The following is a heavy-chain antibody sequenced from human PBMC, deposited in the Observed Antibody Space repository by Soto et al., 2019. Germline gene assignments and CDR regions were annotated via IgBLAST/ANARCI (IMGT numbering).Heavy chain of an antibody. CDR3: AAPSSGFKYYFDY. D-gene: IGHD3-22*01. V-gene: IGHV3-7*03. Sequence: GGSLRLSCAASGFTFSSYWMSWVRQAPGKGLEWVANIKQDGSEKYYVDSVKGRFTISRDNAKNSLYLQMNSLRAEDTAVYYCAAPSSGFKYYFDYWGQGNLVTVSS. CDR1: GFTFSSYW. CDR2: IKQDGSEK. J-gene: IGHJ4*02.